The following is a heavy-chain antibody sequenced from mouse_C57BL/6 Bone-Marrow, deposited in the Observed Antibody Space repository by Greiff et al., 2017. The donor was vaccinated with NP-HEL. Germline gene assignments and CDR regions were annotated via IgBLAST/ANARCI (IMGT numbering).Heavy chain of an antibody. CDR1: GFTFSDYG. D-gene: IGHD2-4*01. V-gene: IGHV5-17*01. J-gene: IGHJ4*01. CDR2: ISSGSSTI. Sequence: EVKLVESGGGLVKPGGSLKLSCAASGFTFSDYGMHWVRQAPEKGLEWVAYISSGSSTIYYADTVQGRFTISRDNAKNTLFLQMTSLRSEDTAMYYCARIYYDHYYAMDYWGQGTSVTVSS. CDR3: ARIYYDHYYAMDY.